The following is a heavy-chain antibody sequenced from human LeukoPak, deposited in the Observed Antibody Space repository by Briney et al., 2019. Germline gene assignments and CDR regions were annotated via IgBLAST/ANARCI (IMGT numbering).Heavy chain of an antibody. D-gene: IGHD2-2*01. V-gene: IGHV4-34*01. J-gene: IGHJ4*02. CDR3: ARGWYCSSTSCFFDY. CDR2: INHSGST. Sequence: PSETLSLTCAVYGGSFSGYYWSWIRQPPGKGLEWIGEINHSGSTNYNPSLKSRVTISEDTSKNQFSLKLSSVTAADTAVYYCARGWYCSSTSCFFDYWGQGTLVTVSS. CDR1: GGSFSGYY.